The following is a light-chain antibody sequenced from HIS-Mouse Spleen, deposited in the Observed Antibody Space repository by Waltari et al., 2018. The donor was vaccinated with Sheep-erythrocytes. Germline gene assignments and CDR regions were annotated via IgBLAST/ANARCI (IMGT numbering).Light chain of an antibody. CDR1: SSAVGSYNL. Sequence: QSALTQPASVSGSPGQSLTISCTGTSSAVGSYNLVPWYQQHPGKAPKLMIYEGSKRPSGVSNRFSGSKSGNTASLTISGLQAEDEADYYCCSYAGSSTPWVFGGGTKLTVL. CDR2: EGS. CDR3: CSYAGSSTPWV. J-gene: IGLJ3*02. V-gene: IGLV2-23*01.